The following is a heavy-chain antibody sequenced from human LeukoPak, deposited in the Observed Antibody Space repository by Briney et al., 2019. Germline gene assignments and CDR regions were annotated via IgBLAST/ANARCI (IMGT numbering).Heavy chain of an antibody. CDR1: GGSISSSSYY. CDR2: IYYSGST. Sequence: SETLSLTCTVSGGSISSSSYYWGWTRQPPGKGLEWIGSIYYSGSTYYNPSLKSRITISVDTSKKQFSLKLSSVTAADTAIYYCASEIKYYYGSGRGYFDYWGQGTLVTVSS. D-gene: IGHD3-10*01. V-gene: IGHV4-39*01. CDR3: ASEIKYYYGSGRGYFDY. J-gene: IGHJ4*02.